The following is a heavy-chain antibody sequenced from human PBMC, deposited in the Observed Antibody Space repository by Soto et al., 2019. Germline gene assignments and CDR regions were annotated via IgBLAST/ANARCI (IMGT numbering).Heavy chain of an antibody. CDR2: VWYDGSNK. J-gene: IGHJ4*02. D-gene: IGHD3-22*01. CDR1: GFTFSSYG. Sequence: QVQLVESGGGVVQPGKSLRLSCAASGFTFSSYGMHWVRQAPGKGLEWVAVVWYDGSNKYYADSVKGRFTISRDNSKNTLHLQMNSLRAEDTAVYYCARELHDSSGAFDHWGQGTLVTVYS. V-gene: IGHV3-33*01. CDR3: ARELHDSSGAFDH.